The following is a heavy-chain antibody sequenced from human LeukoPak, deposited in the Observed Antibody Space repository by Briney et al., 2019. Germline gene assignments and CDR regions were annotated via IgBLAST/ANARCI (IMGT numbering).Heavy chain of an antibody. CDR1: GVSISAYY. V-gene: IGHV4-59*01. CDR2: IYYSGST. D-gene: IGHD2-2*01. J-gene: IGHJ5*02. Sequence: SETLSLTCTVSGVSISAYYWSWIRQPPGKGLEWIGYIYYSGSTNYNPSLKSRVTISVDTSKNQFSLKLSSVTAADTAVYYCARGIVVVPAAYNWFDPWGQGTLVTVSS. CDR3: ARGIVVVPAAYNWFDP.